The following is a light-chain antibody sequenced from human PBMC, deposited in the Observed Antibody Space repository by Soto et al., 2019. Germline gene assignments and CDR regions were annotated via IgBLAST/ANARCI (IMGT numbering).Light chain of an antibody. CDR1: QSVDIN. Sequence: EIVMTQSPDTLSVSPGERVTLSCRASQSVDINLAWYQQKPGQAPMLLIYGASTRATDMPGRFSGRGAGAEFTLTISSLQSEDFAVYYCQQHETLITFGQGTRLEIK. J-gene: IGKJ5*01. CDR2: GAS. V-gene: IGKV3-15*01. CDR3: QQHETLIT.